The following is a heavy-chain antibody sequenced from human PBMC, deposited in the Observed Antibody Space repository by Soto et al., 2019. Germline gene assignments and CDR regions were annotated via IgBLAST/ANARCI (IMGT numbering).Heavy chain of an antibody. D-gene: IGHD2-2*01. CDR1: GFSLSTDGMG. Sequence: QMTLKESGPTLVKPTQTLTLTCTFSGFSLSTDGMGVGWIRQPPGKALEWLALIFWDDDKRYSPSLRSRPTITKDTAKNQVILTMTTMDPVDTATEYWEHSRVPRIFDYWGQGTLVTVSS. CDR2: IFWDDDK. V-gene: IGHV2-5*02. J-gene: IGHJ4*02. CDR3: EHSRVPRIFDY.